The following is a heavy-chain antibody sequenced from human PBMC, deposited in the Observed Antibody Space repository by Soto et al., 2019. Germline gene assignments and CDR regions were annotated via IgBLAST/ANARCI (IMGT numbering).Heavy chain of an antibody. V-gene: IGHV1-18*01. D-gene: IGHD3-16*02. J-gene: IGHJ3*02. CDR2: ISAYNGNT. CDR1: GYTFTSYG. CDR3: ARVNNDYIWGSYRRNDAFDI. Sequence: QVRLVQSGAEVKKPGASVKVSCKASGYTFTSYGISWVRQAPGQGLEGMGWISAYNGNTNYAQKLQGRVTMTTDTSTSTAYMELRSLRSDDTAVYYCARVNNDYIWGSYRRNDAFDIWGQGTMVTVSS.